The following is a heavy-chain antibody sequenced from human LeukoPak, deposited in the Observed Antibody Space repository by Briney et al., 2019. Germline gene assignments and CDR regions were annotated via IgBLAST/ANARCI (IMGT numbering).Heavy chain of an antibody. V-gene: IGHV3-48*03. CDR1: GFTFSSYE. J-gene: IGHJ6*03. CDR3: ASTRYYYYYMDV. CDR2: ISSSGSTI. Sequence: GGSLRLSCAASGFTFSSYEMNWVRQAPGKGLEWVSYISSSGSTIYYADSVKGRFTISRDNAKNSLYLQMNSLRAEDTAVYYCASTRYYYYYMDVWGKGTTVTVSS.